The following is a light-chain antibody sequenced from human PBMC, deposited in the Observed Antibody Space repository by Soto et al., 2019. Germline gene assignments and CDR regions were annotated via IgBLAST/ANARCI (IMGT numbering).Light chain of an antibody. Sequence: QSVLTQPASVSGSPGQSITISCTGTSGDIGGYNYVSWYQQHPGKAPKPLISEVTNRPSGVSNRFSGSKSGNTASLTISGLQAEDEADYYCSSYTTNITPVVFGGGTQLTVL. V-gene: IGLV2-14*01. J-gene: IGLJ2*01. CDR2: EVT. CDR3: SSYTTNITPVV. CDR1: SGDIGGYNY.